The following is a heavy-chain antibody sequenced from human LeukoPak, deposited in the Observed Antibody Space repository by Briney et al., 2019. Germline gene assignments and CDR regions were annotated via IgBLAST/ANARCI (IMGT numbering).Heavy chain of an antibody. D-gene: IGHD1-14*01. CDR1: GFTFGDYA. CDR3: TRAHRPYDYYMDV. J-gene: IGHJ6*03. V-gene: IGHV3-49*03. CDR2: IRSKAYGGAT. Sequence: PGGPLRLSCTASGFTFGDYAMSGFRQAPGKGREWVGFIRSKAYGGATEYAASVKGRFPISRDESKIIANRQLNSLKTADSAVYCCTRAHRPYDYYMDVWGKGTTVTVSS.